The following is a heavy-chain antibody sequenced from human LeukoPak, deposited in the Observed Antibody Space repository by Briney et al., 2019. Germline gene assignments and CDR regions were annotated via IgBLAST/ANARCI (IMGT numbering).Heavy chain of an antibody. CDR3: ARVAYYYDTATYYNPAHLDF. CDR2: VYYRGST. Sequence: PSETLPLTCTVSGGSMSNYYWTWIRQPPGKGLEWLGYVYYRGSTNYNPSLKSRVTISVDTSENQFSLKLSSVTAAVTAVYYCARVAYYYDTATYYNPAHLDFWGQGALVTVSS. CDR1: GGSMSNYY. V-gene: IGHV4-59*01. D-gene: IGHD3-10*01. J-gene: IGHJ4*02.